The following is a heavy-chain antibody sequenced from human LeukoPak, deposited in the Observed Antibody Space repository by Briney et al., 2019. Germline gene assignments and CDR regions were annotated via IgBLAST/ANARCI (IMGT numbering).Heavy chain of an antibody. CDR2: IWYDGSNK. J-gene: IGHJ4*02. D-gene: IGHD3-22*01. V-gene: IGHV3-33*03. Sequence: GGSLRLSCAASGFTFRSHGMHWVRQAPGKGLEWVAFIWYDGSNKYYTDSVKGRFTISRDNAKNSLYLQMNSLRAEDTALYYCAKDYYLDYWGQGTLVTVSS. CDR3: AKDYYLDY. CDR1: GFTFRSHG.